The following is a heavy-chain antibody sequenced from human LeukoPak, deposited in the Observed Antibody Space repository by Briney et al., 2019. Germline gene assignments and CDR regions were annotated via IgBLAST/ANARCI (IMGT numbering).Heavy chain of an antibody. CDR1: GGSISSSSYY. D-gene: IGHD5-12*01. Sequence: SETLSLTCTVSGGSISSSSYYWGWIRQPPGKGLEWIGSIYYSGSTYYNPSLKSRVTISVDTSKNQFSLKLSSVTAADTAVYYCARSLASRYYFDYWGQGTLVTVSS. J-gene: IGHJ4*02. CDR2: IYYSGST. CDR3: ARSLASRYYFDY. V-gene: IGHV4-39*01.